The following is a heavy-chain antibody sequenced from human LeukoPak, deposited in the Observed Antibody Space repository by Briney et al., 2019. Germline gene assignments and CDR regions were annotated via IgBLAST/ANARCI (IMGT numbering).Heavy chain of an antibody. CDR2: FDPEDGET. J-gene: IGHJ4*02. D-gene: IGHD1-26*01. V-gene: IGHV1-24*01. CDR1: GYTLTELS. Sequence: ASVKVSCXVSGYTLTELSMHWVRQAPGKGLEWMGGFDPEDGETIYAQKFQGRVTMTEDTSTDTAYMELSSLRSEDTAVYYCATVSSGSYREFDYWGQGTLVTVSP. CDR3: ATVSSGSYREFDY.